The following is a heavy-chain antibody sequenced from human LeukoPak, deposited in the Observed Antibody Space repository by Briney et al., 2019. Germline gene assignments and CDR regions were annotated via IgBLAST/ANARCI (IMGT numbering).Heavy chain of an antibody. V-gene: IGHV4-61*02. Sequence: SETLPLTCTVSGGSISSGSYYWSWIRQPAGKGLEWIGRIYTSGSTNYNPSLKSRVTISVDTSKNQFSLKLSSVTAADTAVYYCARAPKLSMVRGVISYYFDYWGQGTLVTVSS. CDR3: ARAPKLSMVRGVISYYFDY. J-gene: IGHJ4*02. CDR1: GGSISSGSYY. CDR2: IYTSGST. D-gene: IGHD3-10*01.